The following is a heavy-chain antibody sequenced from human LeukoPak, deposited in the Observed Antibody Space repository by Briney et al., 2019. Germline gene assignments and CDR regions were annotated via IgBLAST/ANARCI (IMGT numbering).Heavy chain of an antibody. CDR3: ARGDFWSGFDY. D-gene: IGHD3-3*01. CDR2: IYTSGST. CDR1: GGSISSYY. J-gene: IGHJ4*02. Sequence: LETLSLTCTVSGGSISSYYWSWIRQPAGKGLEWIGRIYTSGSTNYNPSLKSRVTMAVDTSKNQFSLKLSSVTAADTAVYYCARGDFWSGFDYWGQGTLVTVSS. V-gene: IGHV4-4*07.